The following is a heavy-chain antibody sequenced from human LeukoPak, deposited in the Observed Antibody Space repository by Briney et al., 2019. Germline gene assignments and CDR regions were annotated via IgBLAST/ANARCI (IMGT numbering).Heavy chain of an antibody. J-gene: IGHJ6*03. D-gene: IGHD4-11*01. Sequence: ASVKVSCKASGYTFTSYGISWVRQAPGQGLEWMGWISAYNGNTNYAQKLQGRVTMTTDTSTSTAYMELRSLRSDDTAVYYCARDSVNSNWDYYYYYYMDVWGKGTTVTVSS. CDR3: ARDSVNSNWDYYYYYYMDV. CDR2: ISAYNGNT. V-gene: IGHV1-18*01. CDR1: GYTFTSYG.